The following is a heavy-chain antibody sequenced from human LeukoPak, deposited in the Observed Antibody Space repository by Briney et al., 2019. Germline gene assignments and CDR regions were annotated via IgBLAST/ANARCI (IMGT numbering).Heavy chain of an antibody. J-gene: IGHJ4*02. CDR3: ARERADSSGWFDLFDY. V-gene: IGHV1-69*05. D-gene: IGHD6-19*01. CDR2: IIPIFGTV. Sequence: GASVKVSCKASGGTFSSYAISWVRQAPGQGLEWMGRIIPIFGTVNYAQKFQGRVTITTDESTSTAYMELSSLRSEDTAVYYCARERADSSGWFDLFDYWGQGTLVTVSS. CDR1: GGTFSSYA.